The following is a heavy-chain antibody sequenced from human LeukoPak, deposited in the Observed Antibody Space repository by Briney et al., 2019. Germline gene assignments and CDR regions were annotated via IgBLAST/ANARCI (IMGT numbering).Heavy chain of an antibody. D-gene: IGHD6-13*01. V-gene: IGHV7-4-1*02. CDR2: INTNTGNP. CDR1: GYTFTSYA. J-gene: IGHJ4*02. Sequence: ASVKVSCKASGYTFTSYAMNWVRQAPGQGLEWMGWINTNTGNPTYAQGFTGRFVFSLDTSVSTAYLQISSLKADDTAVYYCARDTGWQQLVQAYYFHYWGQGTLVTVSS. CDR3: ARDTGWQQLVQAYYFHY.